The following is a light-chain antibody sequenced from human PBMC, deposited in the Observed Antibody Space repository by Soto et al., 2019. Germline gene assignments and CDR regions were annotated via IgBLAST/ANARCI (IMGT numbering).Light chain of an antibody. J-gene: IGKJ1*01. CDR2: GAS. CDR1: QSVSSSY. V-gene: IGKV3-20*01. Sequence: EIVLTQSPGTLSLSPGERATLSCRASQSVSSSYLAWYQQKPGQAPRPLIYGASSRAIGIPDRFSGSGSGTDFTLTISRLEPEDFAVYYCQQYGSSPRTFRQGTKV. CDR3: QQYGSSPRT.